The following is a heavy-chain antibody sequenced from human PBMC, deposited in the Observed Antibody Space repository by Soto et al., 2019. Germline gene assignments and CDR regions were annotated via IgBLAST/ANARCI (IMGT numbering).Heavy chain of an antibody. CDR2: IYISGST. V-gene: IGHV4-4*07. Sequence: PWETLALTCTASGCSFSSYYWTWIRQPPGKGLEWIARIYISGSTNYNPSLESRVTMSVDTSKNPFSLRLSSVTAADTAVYYCAIALIDYGNYYFDYWGQGTLVTVSS. CDR3: AIALIDYGNYYFDY. J-gene: IGHJ4*02. CDR1: GCSFSSYY. D-gene: IGHD4-17*01.